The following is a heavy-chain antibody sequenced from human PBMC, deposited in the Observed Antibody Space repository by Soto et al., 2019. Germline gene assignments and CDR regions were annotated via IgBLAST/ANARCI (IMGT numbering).Heavy chain of an antibody. CDR3: ASTSSSWYREDY. CDR1: GFTFSSYS. V-gene: IGHV3-21*03. D-gene: IGHD6-13*01. J-gene: IGHJ4*02. CDR2: ISSSSSYI. Sequence: PVGSLRLSCAASGFTFSSYSMNWVRQAPGKGLEWVSSISSSSSYIYYADSVKGRFTISRDNAKNSLYLQMNSLRAEDTGVYYCASTSSSWYREDYWGQGALVTVSS.